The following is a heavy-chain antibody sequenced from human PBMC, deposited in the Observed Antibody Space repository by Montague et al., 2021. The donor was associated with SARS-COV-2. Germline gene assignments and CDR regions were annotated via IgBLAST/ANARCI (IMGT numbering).Heavy chain of an antibody. V-gene: IGHV4-34*01. Sequence: SETLSLTCAVYGGSLNDYYWSWIRQSPGKGLEWIGEINHGGITNYSPSLKSRVTISADTSKNQFSLKLKSVTAADTANYYCARGQQGVAMIVVVMIGAEYYFDYWGQGSLVTVSS. D-gene: IGHD3-22*01. J-gene: IGHJ4*02. CDR2: INHGGIT. CDR3: ARGQQGVAMIVVVMIGAEYYFDY. CDR1: GGSLNDYY.